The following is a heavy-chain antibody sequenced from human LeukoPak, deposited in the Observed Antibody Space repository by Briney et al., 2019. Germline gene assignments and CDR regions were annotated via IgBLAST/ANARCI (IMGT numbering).Heavy chain of an antibody. CDR1: VFTFSSYA. Sequence: GGSLRLSCAASVFTFSSYAMSWVRQAPGKGLEWVSAISGSGGSTYYADSVKGRFTISRDNSKNTLYLQMNSLRAEDTAVYYCAKDYYDYIWASYRGYFDYWGQGTLVTVSS. V-gene: IGHV3-23*01. CDR3: AKDYYDYIWASYRGYFDY. D-gene: IGHD3-16*02. J-gene: IGHJ4*02. CDR2: ISGSGGST.